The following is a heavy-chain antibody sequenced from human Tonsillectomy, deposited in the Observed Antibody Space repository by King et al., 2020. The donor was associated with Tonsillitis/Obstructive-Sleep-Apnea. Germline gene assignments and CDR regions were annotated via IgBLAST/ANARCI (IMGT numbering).Heavy chain of an antibody. V-gene: IGHV4-39*01. CDR3: AVLGVQSKLLDY. Sequence: LQLQESGPGLVKPSETLSLTCTVSGGSISSSSYYWGWIRQPPGKGLEWIGSIYYSGSTYYNTSLKSRVTISVDTSKNQFSLKLSSVTAADTAVYYCAVLGVQSKLLDYWGQGTLVTVSS. CDR1: GGSISSSSYY. D-gene: IGHD3-16*01. J-gene: IGHJ4*02. CDR2: IYYSGST.